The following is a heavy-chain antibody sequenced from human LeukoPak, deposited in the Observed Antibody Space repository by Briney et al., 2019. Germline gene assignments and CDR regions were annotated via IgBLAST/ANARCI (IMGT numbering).Heavy chain of an antibody. CDR3: ARNYYGSGSYYQLDY. CDR2: INPNSGGT. V-gene: IGHV1-2*02. J-gene: IGHJ4*02. Sequence: ASVKVSCKASGYTFTGYYMHWVRQAPGQGLEWMGWINPNSGGTNYAQKFQGRVTMTRDMSISTAYMELSRLRSDDTAVYYCARNYYGSGSYYQLDYWGQGTLVTVSS. CDR1: GYTFTGYY. D-gene: IGHD3-10*01.